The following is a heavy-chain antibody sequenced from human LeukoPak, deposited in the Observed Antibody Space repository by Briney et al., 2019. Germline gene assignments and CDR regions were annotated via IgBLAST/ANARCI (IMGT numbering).Heavy chain of an antibody. CDR2: IKSDGST. CDR1: GFTFSSYW. J-gene: IGHJ1*01. CDR3: ARAPSEIGGYYPEYFRH. D-gene: IGHD3-22*01. V-gene: IGHV3-74*01. Sequence: GWSLRVSCAASGFTFSSYWMHWVRQAPGKGLVWVSRIKSDGSTNYADSVKGRFTISRDNAKNTLSLQMNSLRAEDTGVYYCARAPSEIGGYYPEYFRHWGQGTLVTVSS.